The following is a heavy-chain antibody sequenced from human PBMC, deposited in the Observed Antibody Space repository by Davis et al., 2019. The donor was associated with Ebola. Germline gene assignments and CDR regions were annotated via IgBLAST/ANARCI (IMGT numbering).Heavy chain of an antibody. Sequence: GESLKISCAASGFTFSSYAMTWVRQAPGKGLEWVSCISGSGGTTEYADSAKGRFTISSDNSKDTLYLQMNSLRAEDTATYYCARFCHYTDCSYFDYWGQGTLLTVSS. D-gene: IGHD3-3*01. CDR2: ISGSGGTT. CDR1: GFTFSSYA. CDR3: ARFCHYTDCSYFDY. V-gene: IGHV3-23*01. J-gene: IGHJ4*02.